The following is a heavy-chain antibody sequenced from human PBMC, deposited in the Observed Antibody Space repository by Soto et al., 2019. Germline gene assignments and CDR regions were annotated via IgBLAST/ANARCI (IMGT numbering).Heavy chain of an antibody. V-gene: IGHV1-46*01. J-gene: IGHJ5*02. CDR2: INPSGGST. Sequence: ASVKVSCKASGYTFTGYYMHWVRQAPGQGLEWMGIINPSGGSTSYAQKFQGRVTMTRETSTSTVYMELSSLRSEDTAVYYCARDSLYCSGGSCPEWGMNWFDPWGQGTLVTVSS. D-gene: IGHD2-15*01. CDR1: GYTFTGYY. CDR3: ARDSLYCSGGSCPEWGMNWFDP.